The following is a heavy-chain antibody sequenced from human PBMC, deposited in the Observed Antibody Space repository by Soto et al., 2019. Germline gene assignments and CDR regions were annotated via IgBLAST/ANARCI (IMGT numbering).Heavy chain of an antibody. J-gene: IGHJ4*02. CDR3: ARGVSYHESGHYLRLVFDY. CDR1: GFAFDVHS. D-gene: IGHD3-22*01. V-gene: IGHV3-21*01. CDR2: NTSHSVYI. Sequence: PGGSLRLSCEASGFAFDVHSMNWVRQVPGRGLEWVASNTSHSVYIWYADSVRGRFTISRDNAKNSVYLQLSGLRDDDTAVYYCARGVSYHESGHYLRLVFDYWGQGALVTVSS.